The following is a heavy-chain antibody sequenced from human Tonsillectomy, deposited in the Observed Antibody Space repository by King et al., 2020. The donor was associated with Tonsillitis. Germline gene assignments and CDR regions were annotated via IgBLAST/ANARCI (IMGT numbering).Heavy chain of an antibody. CDR2: IYPGDSNT. CDR3: AKEKWGQVDS. J-gene: IGHJ4*02. CDR1: GYIFTDCW. Sequence: EQLVQSGAEVKKPGESLKISCRASGYIFTDCWIGWVRLVPGKGLEWMGIIYPGDSNTRYSPSFQGQVTISADKSLSTAYLQWSSLTTSDTAMYYCAKEKWGQVDSWGQGTLVTVSS. D-gene: IGHD2-8*01. V-gene: IGHV5-51*03.